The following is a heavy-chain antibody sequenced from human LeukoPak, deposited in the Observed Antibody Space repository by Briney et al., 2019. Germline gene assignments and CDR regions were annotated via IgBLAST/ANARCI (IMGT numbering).Heavy chain of an antibody. V-gene: IGHV5-51*01. J-gene: IGHJ4*02. Sequence: GESLKIPCKGSGYSFTSYWIGWVRQMPGKGLEWMGIIYPGDSDTRYSPSFQGQVTISADKSISTAYLQWSSLKASDTAMYYCARSSDWRLYYFDYWGQGTLVTVSS. CDR3: ARSSDWRLYYFDY. CDR2: IYPGDSDT. D-gene: IGHD6-19*01. CDR1: GYSFTSYW.